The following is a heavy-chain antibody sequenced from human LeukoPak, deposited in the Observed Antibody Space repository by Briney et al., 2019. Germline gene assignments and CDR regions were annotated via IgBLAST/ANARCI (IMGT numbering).Heavy chain of an antibody. Sequence: GRSLRLSCAASGFTFSSYAMHWVRQAPGKGLEWVAVISYDGDSEYYADSLKGRFTISRDNPKNTLYLQMNSLRPEDTSVYYCARERACGDDCFSGGFDYWGQGTLVTVSS. J-gene: IGHJ4*02. V-gene: IGHV3-30-3*01. CDR1: GFTFSSYA. CDR2: ISYDGDSE. D-gene: IGHD2-21*02. CDR3: ARERACGDDCFSGGFDY.